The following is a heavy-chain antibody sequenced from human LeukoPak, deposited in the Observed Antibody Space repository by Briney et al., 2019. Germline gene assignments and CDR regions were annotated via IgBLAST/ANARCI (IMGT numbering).Heavy chain of an antibody. J-gene: IGHJ4*02. CDR2: IYPGGST. V-gene: IGHV3-66*01. CDR3: SRGSLYGSGSD. CDR1: GLTVSSNY. D-gene: IGHD3-10*01. Sequence: GGSLRLSCAVSGLTVSSNYMSWVRQAAGKGLVWVSVIYPGGSTNSANSVKGSFTISRDNYKNTLYLQMNSLRAEDTAVYYCSRGSLYGSGSDWGQGTLITVSS.